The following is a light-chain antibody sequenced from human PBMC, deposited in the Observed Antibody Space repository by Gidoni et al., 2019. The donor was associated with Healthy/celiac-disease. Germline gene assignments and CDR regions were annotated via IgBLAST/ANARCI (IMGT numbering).Light chain of an antibody. CDR2: GKN. CDR1: SLRSYY. CDR3: NSRDSSGNHVV. Sequence: SSELTQDPAVSVALGQKVRITCQGESLRSYYASCYQQKPGQAPVLVIYGKNNRPSGIPDRFSGSSTGNTASLTITGAQAEDEADYYCNSRDSSGNHVVFGGGTKLTVL. J-gene: IGLJ2*01. V-gene: IGLV3-19*01.